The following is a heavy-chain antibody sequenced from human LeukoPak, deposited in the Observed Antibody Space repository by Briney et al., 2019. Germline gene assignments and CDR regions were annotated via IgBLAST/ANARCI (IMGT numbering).Heavy chain of an antibody. CDR3: AKPRSRYSSSWYVFDY. V-gene: IGHV3-53*01. J-gene: IGHJ4*02. CDR2: IYSGGST. Sequence: GGSLRLSCAASGFTVSSNYMSWVRQAPGKGLEWVSVIYSGGSTYYADSVKGRFTISRDNSKNTLYLQMNSLRAEDTAVYYCAKPRSRYSSSWYVFDYWGQGTLVTVSS. D-gene: IGHD6-13*01. CDR1: GFTVSSNY.